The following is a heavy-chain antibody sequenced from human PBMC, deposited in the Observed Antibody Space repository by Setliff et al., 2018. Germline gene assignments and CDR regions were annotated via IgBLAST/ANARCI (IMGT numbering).Heavy chain of an antibody. CDR2: IRPLRGDT. CDR3: ARAPSGTGFYHFFSYMDV. V-gene: IGHV1-2*02. J-gene: IGHJ6*03. CDR1: GYIFSAYH. D-gene: IGHD1-7*01. Sequence: GASVKVSCKASGYIFSAYHVHWVRQAPGQGPEWVGCIRPLRGDTKPAQKFQGRLTMTGDASINTAFMELTGLTSDDTAVYYCARAPSGTGFYHFFSYMDVWGKGTTVTVSS.